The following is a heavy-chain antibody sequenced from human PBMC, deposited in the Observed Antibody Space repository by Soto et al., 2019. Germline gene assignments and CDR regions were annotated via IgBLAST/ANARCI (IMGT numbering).Heavy chain of an antibody. CDR2: ISSSSTI. D-gene: IGHD3-3*01. J-gene: IGHJ6*02. CDR1: GFTFSSYS. CDR3: ASRYYDFWSGFYGMDV. Sequence: PGGSLRLSCAASGFTFSSYSMNWVRQAPGKGLEWVSYISSSSTIYYADSVKGRFTISRDNAKNSLYLQMNSLRDEDTAVYYCASRYYDFWSGFYGMDVWGQGTTVTVS. V-gene: IGHV3-48*02.